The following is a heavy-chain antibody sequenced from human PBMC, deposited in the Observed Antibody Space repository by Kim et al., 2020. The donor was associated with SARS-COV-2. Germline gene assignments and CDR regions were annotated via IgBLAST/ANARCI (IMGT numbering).Heavy chain of an antibody. CDR2: TSFDGSAK. CDR1: GFAFNDYA. D-gene: IGHD3-9*01. CDR3: ASLDILTRYIFDL. Sequence: GGSLRLSCAASGFAFNDYAMHWVRQAPGKGLEWVAVTSFDGSAKNYADSVKGRFTISRDNSKNTLYLQMNSLRPEDTAVYYCASLDILTRYIFDLWGQGTLVTVSS. J-gene: IGHJ4*02. V-gene: IGHV3-30*04.